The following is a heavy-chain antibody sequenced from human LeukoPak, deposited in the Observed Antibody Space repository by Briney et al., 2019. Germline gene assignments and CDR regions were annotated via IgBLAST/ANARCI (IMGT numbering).Heavy chain of an antibody. CDR2: IYYSGST. CDR1: GGSISSSSYY. Sequence: SETLSLTCTVSGGSISSSSYYWGWIRQPPGKGLEWIGSIYYSGSTYYNPSLKSRVTISVDTSKNQFSLKLSSVTAADTAVYYCARVGVDYDFWSVNNWFDPWGQGTLVTVSS. D-gene: IGHD3-3*01. CDR3: ARVGVDYDFWSVNNWFDP. V-gene: IGHV4-39*07. J-gene: IGHJ5*02.